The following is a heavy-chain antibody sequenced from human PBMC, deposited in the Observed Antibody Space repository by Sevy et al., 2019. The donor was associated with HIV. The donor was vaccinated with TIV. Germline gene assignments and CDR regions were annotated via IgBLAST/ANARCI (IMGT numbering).Heavy chain of an antibody. D-gene: IGHD4-17*01. V-gene: IGHV3-13*01. Sequence: GGSLRLSCEASGFTFSSFDMHWVRQAIGKGLEWISTIGAAGDTYYLGSVKGRFTISRENAKNSLYLQMNSLRAGDTALYYCARDLRDGEDIFQYYGMDVWGRGTTVTVSS. CDR3: ARDLRDGEDIFQYYGMDV. CDR1: GFTFSSFD. CDR2: IGAAGDT. J-gene: IGHJ6*02.